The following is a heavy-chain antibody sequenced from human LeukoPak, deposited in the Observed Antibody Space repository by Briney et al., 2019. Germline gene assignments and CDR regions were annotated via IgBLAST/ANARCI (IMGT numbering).Heavy chain of an antibody. CDR2: IYYSGST. V-gene: IGHV4-39*01. CDR3: ARRMTTVTTGWYFDL. D-gene: IGHD4-17*01. Sequence: SETLSLTCTVSGGSISSSSYYWGWIRQPPGKGLERIGSIYYSGSTYYNPSLKSRVTISVDTSKNQFSLKLSSVTAADTAVYYCARRMTTVTTGWYFDLWGRGTLVTVSS. CDR1: GGSISSSSYY. J-gene: IGHJ2*01.